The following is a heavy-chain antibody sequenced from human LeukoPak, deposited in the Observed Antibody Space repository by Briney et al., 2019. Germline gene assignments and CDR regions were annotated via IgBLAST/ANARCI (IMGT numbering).Heavy chain of an antibody. J-gene: IGHJ5*02. V-gene: IGHV4-59*01. Sequence: SETLSLTCTVSGGSISSYYWSWIRQPPGKGLEWIGYIYYSGSTNYNPSLKSRDTISVDTSKNQFSLKLSSVTAADTAVYYCARGTNHYDFWSGYYNWFDPWGQGTLVTVSS. CDR1: GGSISSYY. CDR3: ARGTNHYDFWSGYYNWFDP. CDR2: IYYSGST. D-gene: IGHD3-3*01.